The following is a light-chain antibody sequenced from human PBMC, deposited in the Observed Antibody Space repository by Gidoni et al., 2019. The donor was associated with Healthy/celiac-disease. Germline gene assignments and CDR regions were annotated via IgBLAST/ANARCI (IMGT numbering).Light chain of an antibody. V-gene: IGKV1-33*01. J-gene: IGKJ3*01. CDR3: QQYDNLPLL. Sequence: DIQMTQSPSSLSASVGDRDTITCQASQDISNYLNWYQQKPGKAPKLLIYDASNLETGVPSRFSGSGSGTDFTFTISSLQPEDIATYYCQQYDNLPLLFGPGTKVDIK. CDR2: DAS. CDR1: QDISNY.